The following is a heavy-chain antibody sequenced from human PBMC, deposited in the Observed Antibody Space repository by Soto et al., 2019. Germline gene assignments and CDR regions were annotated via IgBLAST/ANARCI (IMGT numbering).Heavy chain of an antibody. CDR2: IYWDDDK. D-gene: IGHD3-10*01. CDR1: GFSLTTSGVG. V-gene: IGHV2-5*02. CDR3: AHREGFGEFDS. Sequence: QITLKESGPTLVKPTQTLTLTCTFSGFSLTTSGVGVGWIRQPPGKALEWLALIYWDDDKRYSPSLKSRLTITKDTSRNQVVRTMTNMDPVDTATYFCAHREGFGEFDSWGQGTLVTVSS. J-gene: IGHJ5*01.